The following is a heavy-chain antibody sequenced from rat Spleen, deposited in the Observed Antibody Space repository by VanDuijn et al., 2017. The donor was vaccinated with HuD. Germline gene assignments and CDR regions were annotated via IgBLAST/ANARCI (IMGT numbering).Heavy chain of an antibody. J-gene: IGHJ2*01. D-gene: IGHD1-12*03. Sequence: QVQLKESGPGLVQPSQTLSLTCTVSGFSLTSNSVHWVRQPPGKGLEWMGGIWDDGTTDYNSGLKSRLSISRDTSKSQVFLKMNSLQTDDTAIYFCTCDGYYWGQGVMVTVSS. V-gene: IGHV2-1*01. CDR2: IWDDGTT. CDR1: GFSLTSNS. CDR3: TCDGYY.